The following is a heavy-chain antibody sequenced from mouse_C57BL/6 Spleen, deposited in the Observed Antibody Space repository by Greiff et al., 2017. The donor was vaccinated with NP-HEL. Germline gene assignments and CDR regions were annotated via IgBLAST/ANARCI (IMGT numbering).Heavy chain of an antibody. D-gene: IGHD2-4*01. J-gene: IGHJ1*03. Sequence: EVKLEESGGGLVQPGGSLSLSCAASGFTFTDYYMSWVRQPPGKALEWLGFIRNKANGYTTEYSASVKGRFTISRDNSQSILYLQMNALRAEDSATYYCARSLYYDYFYWYFDVWGTGTTVTVSS. CDR1: GFTFTDYY. CDR3: ARSLYYDYFYWYFDV. V-gene: IGHV7-3*01. CDR2: IRNKANGYTT.